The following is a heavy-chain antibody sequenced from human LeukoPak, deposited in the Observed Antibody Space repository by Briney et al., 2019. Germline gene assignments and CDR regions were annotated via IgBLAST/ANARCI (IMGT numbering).Heavy chain of an antibody. Sequence: PSETLSLTCAVYGGSFSGCYWSWIRQPPGKGLEWIGEINHSGSTNYNPSLKSRVTISVDTSKNQFSLKLSSVTAADTAVYYCARGLGDSSGYYLNWFDPWGQGTLVTVSS. V-gene: IGHV4-34*01. CDR1: GGSFSGCY. D-gene: IGHD3-22*01. J-gene: IGHJ5*02. CDR3: ARGLGDSSGYYLNWFDP. CDR2: INHSGST.